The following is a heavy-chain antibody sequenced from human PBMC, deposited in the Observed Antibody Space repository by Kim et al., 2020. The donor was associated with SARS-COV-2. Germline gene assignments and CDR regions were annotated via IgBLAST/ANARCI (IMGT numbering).Heavy chain of an antibody. J-gene: IGHJ5*02. V-gene: IGHV4-39*07. CDR3: ARDGSSSWYPRGWFDP. D-gene: IGHD6-13*01. CDR1: GGSISSSSYY. CDR2: IYYSGST. Sequence: SETLSLTCTVSGGSISSSSYYWGWIRQPPGKGLEWIGSIYYSGSTYYNPSLKSRVTISVDTSKNQFSLKLSSVTAADTAVYYCARDGSSSWYPRGWFDPWGQGTLVTVSS.